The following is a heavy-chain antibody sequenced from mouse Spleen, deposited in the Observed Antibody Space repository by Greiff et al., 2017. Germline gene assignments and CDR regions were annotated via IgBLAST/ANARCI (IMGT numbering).Heavy chain of an antibody. CDR1: GYSITSGYY. J-gene: IGHJ2*01. CDR3: ARDRAYSQFDY. CDR2: ISYDGSN. V-gene: IGHV3-6*01. D-gene: IGHD2-10*01. Sequence: EVKLQESGPGLVKPSQSLSLTCSVTGYSITSGYYWNWIRQFPGNKLEWMGYISYDGSNNYNPSLKNRISITRDTSKNQFFLKLNSVTTEDTATYYCARDRAYSQFDYWGQGTTLTVSS.